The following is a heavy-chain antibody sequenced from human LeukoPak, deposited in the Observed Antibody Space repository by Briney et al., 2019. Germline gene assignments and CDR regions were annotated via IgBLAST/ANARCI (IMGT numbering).Heavy chain of an antibody. V-gene: IGHV1-69*05. CDR2: IIPIFGTA. CDR3: ARGSVAATPSDP. Sequence: SVKDSCKASGGTFSSYAISWVRQAPGQGFEWMGRIIPIFGTANYAQKFQGRVTITTDESTSTAYMELSSLRSEDTAVYYCARGSVAATPSDPWGQGTLVTVSS. CDR1: GGTFSSYA. J-gene: IGHJ5*02. D-gene: IGHD2-15*01.